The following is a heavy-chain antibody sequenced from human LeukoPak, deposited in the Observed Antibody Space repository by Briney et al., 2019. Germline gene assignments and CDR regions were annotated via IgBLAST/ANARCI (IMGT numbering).Heavy chain of an antibody. J-gene: IGHJ6*03. Sequence: SETLSLTCGVQGESFSGYYWSWIRQPPGKGLEWIGSIYYSGSTYYNPSLKSRVTISVDTSKNQFSLKLSSVTAADTAVYYCARVGDGYNYYYYYYMDVWGKGTTVTVSS. CDR1: GESFSGYY. D-gene: IGHD5-24*01. CDR2: IYYSGST. CDR3: ARVGDGYNYYYYYYMDV. V-gene: IGHV4-34*01.